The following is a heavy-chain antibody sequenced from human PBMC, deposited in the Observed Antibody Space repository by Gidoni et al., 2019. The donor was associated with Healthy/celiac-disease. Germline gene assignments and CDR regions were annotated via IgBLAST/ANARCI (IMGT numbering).Heavy chain of an antibody. V-gene: IGHV4-59*01. Sequence: QVQLQESGPGLVKPSETLSLTCTVSGGSISSYSWSWIRQPPGKGLEWIGYIYYSGSTNYNPSLKSRVTISVDTSKNQFSLKLSSVTAADTAVYYCARGGPSTTTIFGVVDYYYYGMDVWGQGTTVTVSS. CDR3: ARGGPSTTTIFGVVDYYYYGMDV. CDR1: GGSISSYS. CDR2: IYYSGST. J-gene: IGHJ6*02. D-gene: IGHD3-3*01.